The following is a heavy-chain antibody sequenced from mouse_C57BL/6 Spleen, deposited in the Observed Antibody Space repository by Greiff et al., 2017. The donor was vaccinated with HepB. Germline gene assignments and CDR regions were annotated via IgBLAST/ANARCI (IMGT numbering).Heavy chain of an antibody. J-gene: IGHJ2*01. Sequence: QVQLQQSGAELVKPGASVKLSCKASGYTFTSYWMHWVKQRPGQGLEWIGMIHPNSGSTNYNEKFKSKATLTVDKSSSTAYMQLSSLTSEDSAVYYCARPLKSYYGSRYFDYWGQGTTLTVSS. D-gene: IGHD1-1*01. V-gene: IGHV1-64*01. CDR1: GYTFTSYW. CDR2: IHPNSGST. CDR3: ARPLKSYYGSRYFDY.